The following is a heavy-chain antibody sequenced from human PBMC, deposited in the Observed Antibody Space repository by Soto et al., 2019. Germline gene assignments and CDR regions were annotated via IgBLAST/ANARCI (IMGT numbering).Heavy chain of an antibody. J-gene: IGHJ6*01. CDR2: ISSSSSYI. CDR1: GFTFSSYS. V-gene: IGHV3-21*01. Sequence: PGASLRLSCAASGFTFSSYSMNWVRQAPGKGLEWVSSISSSSSYIYYADSVKGRFTISRDNAKNSLYLQMNSLRAEDTAVYYCARERYYGSGISTRHYYYYVMDFWGRATTVTVSA. D-gene: IGHD3-10*01. CDR3: ARERYYGSGISTRHYYYYVMDF.